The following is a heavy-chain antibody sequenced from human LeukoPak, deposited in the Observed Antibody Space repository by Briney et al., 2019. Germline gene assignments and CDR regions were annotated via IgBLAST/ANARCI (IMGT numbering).Heavy chain of an antibody. D-gene: IGHD3-22*01. CDR2: INPNSGGT. CDR1: GYTFTGYY. V-gene: IGHV1-2*02. J-gene: IGHJ4*02. CDR3: ARTYYYDSSGPVTDY. Sequence: ASVKVSCKASGYTFTGYYIHWVRQAPGQGLEWMGWINPNSGGTNYAQKFQGRVTITRDTSISTAYMELSRLRSDDTAVYYCARTYYYDSSGPVTDYWGQGTLVTVSS.